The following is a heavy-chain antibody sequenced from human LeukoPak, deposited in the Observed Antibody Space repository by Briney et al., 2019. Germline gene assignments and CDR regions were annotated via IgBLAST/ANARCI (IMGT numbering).Heavy chain of an antibody. CDR2: IYYSGST. J-gene: IGHJ4*02. V-gene: IGHV4-39*01. Sequence: SETLSLTCTVSGGSISSSSYYWGWIRQPPGKGLEWIGSIYYSGSTYYNPSLKSRATISVDTSKNQFSLKLSSVTAADTAVYYCARLGDVIVGATMDYWGQGTLVTVSS. D-gene: IGHD1-26*01. CDR1: GGSISSSSYY. CDR3: ARLGDVIVGATMDY.